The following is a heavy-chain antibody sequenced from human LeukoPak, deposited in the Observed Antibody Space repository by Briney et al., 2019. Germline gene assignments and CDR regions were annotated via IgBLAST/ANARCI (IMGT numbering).Heavy chain of an antibody. J-gene: IGHJ5*02. V-gene: IGHV3-23*01. Sequence: GGSLRLSCVASGFTFSDHYMDWVRQAPGKGLEWVSAISGSGGITYYADSVKGRFTISRDNCKNTLYLQMNSLRAEDTAVYYCAKDLTPPPIGYFGWFLPWGQGTLVTVSS. CDR2: ISGSGGIT. CDR3: AKDLTPPPIGYFGWFLP. CDR1: GFTFSDHY. D-gene: IGHD3-9*01.